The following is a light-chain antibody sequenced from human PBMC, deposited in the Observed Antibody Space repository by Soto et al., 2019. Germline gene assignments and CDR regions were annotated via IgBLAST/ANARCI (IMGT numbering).Light chain of an antibody. Sequence: EIVMTQSPATLSVSPGETATLSCRASQSVNSNLAWYQQKPGQAPRLLISDASTRAAGLPARFSGSGSGTEFTLTISSLPSEDFAVYFCQQSNNWPKTFGQGTKV. J-gene: IGKJ1*01. CDR1: QSVNSN. CDR3: QQSNNWPKT. V-gene: IGKV3-15*01. CDR2: DAS.